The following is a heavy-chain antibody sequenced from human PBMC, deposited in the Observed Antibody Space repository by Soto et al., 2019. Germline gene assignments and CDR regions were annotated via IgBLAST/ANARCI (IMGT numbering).Heavy chain of an antibody. CDR3: AKGLDIVLVPGTIGPYYYHGVDV. V-gene: IGHV3-30*18. J-gene: IGHJ6*02. Sequence: VQLVESGVGVVQPGRSLRLSCAASGFTFSSYGMNWVRQAPGKGLAWVALISYDGITKYYADSVKGRFTISRDNAKNTQYLQTNSLRPEDTAVYYCAKGLDIVLVPGTIGPYYYHGVDVWRQGTTVTVSS. D-gene: IGHD2-2*03. CDR2: ISYDGITK. CDR1: GFTFSSYG.